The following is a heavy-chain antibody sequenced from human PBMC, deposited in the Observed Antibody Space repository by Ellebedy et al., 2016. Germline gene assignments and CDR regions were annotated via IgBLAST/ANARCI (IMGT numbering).Heavy chain of an antibody. Sequence: GGSLRLSCAASGFTFSSYWMHWVRQAPGKGLVWVSRINSDGSSTSYADSVKGRFTISRDNAKNTLYLQMNSLRAEDTAVYYCARMSEYSSGNNWFDPWGQGTLVTVSS. V-gene: IGHV3-74*01. CDR1: GFTFSSYW. J-gene: IGHJ5*02. CDR2: INSDGSST. CDR3: ARMSEYSSGNNWFDP. D-gene: IGHD5-18*01.